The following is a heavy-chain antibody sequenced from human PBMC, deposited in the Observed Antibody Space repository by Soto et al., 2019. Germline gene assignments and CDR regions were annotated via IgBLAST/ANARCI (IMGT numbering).Heavy chain of an antibody. J-gene: IGHJ6*02. CDR3: ARVSSSVPTSVHGSGPPVPYYYYGMDV. CDR2: IYYSGST. D-gene: IGHD3-10*01. V-gene: IGHV4-59*01. Sequence: SETLSLTCTVSGGSISSYYWSWIRQPPGKGLEWIGYIYYSGSTNYNPSLKSRVTISVDTSNNQFSLKLSSVTAADTAVYYCARVSSSVPTSVHGSGPPVPYYYYGMDVWGQGTTVTVSS. CDR1: GGSISSYY.